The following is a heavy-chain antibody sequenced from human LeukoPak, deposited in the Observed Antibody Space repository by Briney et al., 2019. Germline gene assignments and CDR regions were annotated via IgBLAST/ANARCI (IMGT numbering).Heavy chain of an antibody. CDR2: MNTGRSNT. CDR3: AGGPYDDFDI. Sequence: GGSLRLSCVASGFTFSTYRMHWVRQAPGKGLVWVSHMNTGRSNTSNADFVNGRFTISRDNAKNALYLQVNSLSAEDTAGYYCAGGPYDDFDIWGQGTMVTVSS. CDR1: GFTFSTYR. D-gene: IGHD2-15*01. V-gene: IGHV3-74*01. J-gene: IGHJ3*02.